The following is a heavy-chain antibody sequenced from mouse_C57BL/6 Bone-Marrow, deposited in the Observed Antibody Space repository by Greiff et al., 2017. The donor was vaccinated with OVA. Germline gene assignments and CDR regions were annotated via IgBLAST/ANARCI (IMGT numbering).Heavy chain of an antibody. Sequence: QVQLQQPGAELVRPGTSVKLSCKASGYTFTSYWMHWVKQRPGQGLEWIGVIDPSDSYTNYNQKFKGKATLTVDTSSSTAYMQLSRLTSEDSAVYDSARRGHDSNQGWAMDYWGQGTSVTVSS. V-gene: IGHV1-59*01. D-gene: IGHD2-5*01. CDR3: ARRGHDSNQGWAMDY. CDR2: IDPSDSYT. CDR1: GYTFTSYW. J-gene: IGHJ4*01.